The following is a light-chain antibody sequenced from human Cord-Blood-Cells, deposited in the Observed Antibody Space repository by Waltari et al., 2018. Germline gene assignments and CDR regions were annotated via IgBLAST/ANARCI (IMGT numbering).Light chain of an antibody. Sequence: QSALTQPASVSGSPGQSITISCPGTSSDVGRYNLVSWYQQHPSNAPKLLIYEVGKRPSGVSNRFSGSKSGHTASLTIAGVQAEDEADYYCCSYADSSTVVLGGGTKLTVL. V-gene: IGLV2-23*02. CDR3: CSYADSSTVV. J-gene: IGLJ2*01. CDR2: EVG. CDR1: SSDVGRYNL.